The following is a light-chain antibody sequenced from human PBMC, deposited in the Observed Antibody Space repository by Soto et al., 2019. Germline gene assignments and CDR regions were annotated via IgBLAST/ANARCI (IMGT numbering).Light chain of an antibody. CDR3: QQLNTYT. CDR1: LGISTY. CDR2: AAS. J-gene: IGKJ3*01. Sequence: DIQLTQSPSFLSASVGDRVTITCRASLGISTYLAWYQQKPGKAPNLLIYAASTLQSGVPSSFSGSGSGTEFTLTISSLQPEDFATYYCQQLNTYTFGPGTKVDIK. V-gene: IGKV1-9*01.